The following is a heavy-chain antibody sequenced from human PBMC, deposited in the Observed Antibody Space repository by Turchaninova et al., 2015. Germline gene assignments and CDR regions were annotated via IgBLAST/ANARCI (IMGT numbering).Heavy chain of an antibody. D-gene: IGHD6-13*01. Sequence: EVQLVESGGGLVQPGGSLRVSCSASGFTFNSYAMNWVRQAPGKGPEYLLSINNNGGSTYYANSVGGRFTNSRNKSKNTMYLQMSSLESEDSAVYYCVKVSSSRSYDYWGQGTLVTVSS. CDR2: INNNGGST. CDR3: VKVSSSRSYDY. J-gene: IGHJ4*02. V-gene: IGHV3-64D*06. CDR1: GFTFNSYA.